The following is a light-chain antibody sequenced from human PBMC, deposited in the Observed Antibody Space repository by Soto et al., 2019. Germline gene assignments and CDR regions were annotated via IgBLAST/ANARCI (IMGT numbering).Light chain of an antibody. CDR1: QGISSN. Sequence: DIQMTQSPSSLSASVGDRVTITCRASQGISSNLAWYQQKPGKVPKLLIYAASTLQSGLPSRFSGSGSGTDFTLTISSLQPEDFATYYCQKYNSSPLTFGGRTKVEIK. J-gene: IGKJ4*01. CDR3: QKYNSSPLT. V-gene: IGKV1-27*01. CDR2: AAS.